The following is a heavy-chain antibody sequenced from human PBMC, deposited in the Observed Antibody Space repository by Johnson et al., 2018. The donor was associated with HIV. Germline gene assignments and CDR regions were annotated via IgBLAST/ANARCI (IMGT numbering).Heavy chain of an antibody. D-gene: IGHD1-1*01. Sequence: VQLVESGGGLVQPGGSLRLSCAASGFTVSSNYMTWVRQAPGKGLEWVSVIYSGGSTYYADSVKGRFTISRDNYKNTLYLQMDSLRIEDTAVYYCAVLTTGGLRVGNFDIWGQGTMVTVSS. V-gene: IGHV3-66*02. CDR2: IYSGGST. CDR3: AVLTTGGLRVGNFDI. CDR1: GFTVSSNY. J-gene: IGHJ3*02.